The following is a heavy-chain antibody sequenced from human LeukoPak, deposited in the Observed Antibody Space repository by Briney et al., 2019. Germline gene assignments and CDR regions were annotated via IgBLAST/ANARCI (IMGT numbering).Heavy chain of an antibody. J-gene: IGHJ4*02. CDR1: GFTFSNHG. CDR3: ARGRASYDSSGYYYF. V-gene: IGHV4-34*01. CDR2: INHSGST. Sequence: GSLRLSCAPSGFTFSNHGMHWVRQPPGKGLEWIGEINHSGSTNYNPSLKSRVTISVDTSKNQFSLKLSSVTAADTAVYYCARGRASYDSSGYYYFWGQGTLVTVSS. D-gene: IGHD3-22*01.